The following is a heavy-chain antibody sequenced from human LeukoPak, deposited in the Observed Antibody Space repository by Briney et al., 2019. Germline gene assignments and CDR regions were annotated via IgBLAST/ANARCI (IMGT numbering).Heavy chain of an antibody. CDR3: ARDRLTYMDV. CDR1: GFTFSSYS. J-gene: IGHJ6*03. CDR2: ISSSSSTI. V-gene: IGHV3-48*01. Sequence: GGTLRLSCAASGFTFSSYSMNWVRQAPGKGLEWVSYISSSSSTIYYADSVKGRFTISRDNSKNTLYLQMNSLRAEDTAVYCCARDRLTYMDVWGKGTTVTISS.